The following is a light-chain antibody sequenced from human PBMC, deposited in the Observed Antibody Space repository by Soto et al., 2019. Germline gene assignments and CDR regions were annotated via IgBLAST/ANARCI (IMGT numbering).Light chain of an antibody. Sequence: IQLTQSPSYLSASVGDRVTITCRASQGISSYLAWYQQKPGKAPKLLIYGASTLEGGVPFRFSGSGSGTDFTLIISSVQPEVFATYYCQQLNTYPITFGQGTRLEIK. V-gene: IGKV1-9*01. CDR3: QQLNTYPIT. CDR1: QGISSY. CDR2: GAS. J-gene: IGKJ5*01.